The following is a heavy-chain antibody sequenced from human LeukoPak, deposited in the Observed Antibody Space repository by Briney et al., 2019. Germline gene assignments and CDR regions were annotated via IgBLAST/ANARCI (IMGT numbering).Heavy chain of an antibody. D-gene: IGHD6-13*01. V-gene: IGHV3-21*01. CDR3: ARPHGIAAAERYYYYYYGMDV. J-gene: IGHJ6*02. Sequence: GGSLRLSCAASGFTFSSYSMNWVRQAPGKGLEWVSSISSSSSYIYYADSVKGRFTISRDNAKNSLYLQMNSLRAEDTAVYYCARPHGIAAAERYYYYYYGMDVWGQGTTVTVSS. CDR1: GFTFSSYS. CDR2: ISSSSSYI.